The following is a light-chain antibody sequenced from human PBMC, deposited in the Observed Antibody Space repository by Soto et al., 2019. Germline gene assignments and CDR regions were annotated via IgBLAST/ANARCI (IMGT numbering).Light chain of an antibody. V-gene: IGKV3D-15*01. CDR3: QQYNDWRTWT. J-gene: IGKJ1*01. CDR2: GAS. CDR1: QSVSSN. Sequence: EIVMTQSPATLSVSPGDRATLSCRASQSVSSNLAWYQQKPGQAPRLLIYGASTRATGIPARFSGSGSGTEFTLTISSLQSEDFAVYYCQQYNDWRTWTFGQGTKVEIK.